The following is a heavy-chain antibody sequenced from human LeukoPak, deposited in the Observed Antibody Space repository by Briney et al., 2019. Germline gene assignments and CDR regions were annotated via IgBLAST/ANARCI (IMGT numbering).Heavy chain of an antibody. J-gene: IGHJ4*02. CDR1: GGSISSGSYY. CDR2: IYYSGST. Sequence: SQTLSLTCTVSGGSISSGSYYWSWIRQPPGKGLEWIGYIYYSGSTNYNPSLKSRVTISVDTSKNQLSLKLSSVTAADTAVYYCASGGNYFDYWGQGTLVTVSS. D-gene: IGHD1-26*01. V-gene: IGHV4-61*01. CDR3: ASGGNYFDY.